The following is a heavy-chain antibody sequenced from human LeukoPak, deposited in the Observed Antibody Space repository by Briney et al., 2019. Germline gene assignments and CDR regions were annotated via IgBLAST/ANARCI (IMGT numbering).Heavy chain of an antibody. J-gene: IGHJ4*02. V-gene: IGHV3-23*01. CDR3: AKDEYSDYSPYYFDH. D-gene: IGHD5-12*01. CDR2: ISGSGSTT. CDR1: GFTFSSYV. Sequence: PGGSLRLSCAASGFTFSSYVMSWVRQAPGKGLEWVSGISGSGSTTYYADSVKGRFTISRDNPKNTLYLQMNSLRAEDTAIYYCAKDEYSDYSPYYFDHWGQGTLVTVSS.